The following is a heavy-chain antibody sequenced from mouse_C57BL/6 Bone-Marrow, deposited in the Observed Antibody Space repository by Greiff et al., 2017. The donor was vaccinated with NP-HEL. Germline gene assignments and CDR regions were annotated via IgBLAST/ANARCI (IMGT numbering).Heavy chain of an antibody. CDR2: IYPRSGNT. J-gene: IGHJ2*01. V-gene: IGHV1-81*01. D-gene: IGHD1-1*02. CDR1: GYTFTSYG. Sequence: QVQLQQSGAELARPGASVKLSCKASGYTFTSYGISWVKQRTGQGLEWIGEIYPRSGNTSYNEKFKGKATLTADKSSSTAYMELLSLTSEDSAVYFCAMILPLGGSFYFDYWGQGTTLTVSS. CDR3: AMILPLGGSFYFDY.